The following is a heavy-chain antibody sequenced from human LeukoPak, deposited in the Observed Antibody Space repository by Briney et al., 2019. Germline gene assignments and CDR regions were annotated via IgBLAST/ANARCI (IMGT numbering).Heavy chain of an antibody. CDR1: GFTFSSYA. Sequence: PGGSLRLSCAASGFTFSSYAMSWVRQPPGKGLEWIGSIYYSGSTYYNPSLKSRVTISVDTSKNQFSLKLSSVTAADTAVYYCARERGYYDSSGPLPWGQGTLVTVSS. CDR2: IYYSGST. CDR3: ARERGYYDSSGPLP. D-gene: IGHD3-22*01. J-gene: IGHJ5*02. V-gene: IGHV4-39*02.